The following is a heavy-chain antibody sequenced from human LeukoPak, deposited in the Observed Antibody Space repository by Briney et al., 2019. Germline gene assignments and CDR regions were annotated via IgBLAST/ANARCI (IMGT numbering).Heavy chain of an antibody. CDR3: AKRSVVIRVFLVGFHKEAYYFDS. J-gene: IGHJ4*02. D-gene: IGHD2-21*01. V-gene: IGHV3-23*01. CDR2: LSGSGGGT. CDR1: GITLSNYG. Sequence: GGSLRVSSADPGITLSNYGMSWGRQGPGKGLEWVAGLSGSGGGTNYADSVQGLFTISRDNPKNTLYLQMTSLRTEDTAVYLCAKRSVVIRVFLVGFHKEAYYFDSWGQGALVTVSS.